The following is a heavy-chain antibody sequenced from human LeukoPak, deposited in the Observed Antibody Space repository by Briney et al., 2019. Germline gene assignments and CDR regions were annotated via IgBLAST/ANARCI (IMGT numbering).Heavy chain of an antibody. V-gene: IGHV4-4*02. Sequence: PSETLSLTCAVSGGSISSSNWWSWVRQPPGKGLEWIGEIYHSGSTNYNPSLKSRVTISVDKSKNQFSLRLSSVTAADTAVYYCARDSSGWSGADDWGQGTLVTVSS. D-gene: IGHD6-19*01. CDR1: GGSISSSNW. CDR2: IYHSGST. J-gene: IGHJ4*02. CDR3: ARDSSGWSGADD.